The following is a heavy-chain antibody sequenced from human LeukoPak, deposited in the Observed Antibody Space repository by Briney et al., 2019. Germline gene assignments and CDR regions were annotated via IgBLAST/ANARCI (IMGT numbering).Heavy chain of an antibody. D-gene: IGHD4-17*01. J-gene: IGHJ4*02. CDR3: ATVPTTVTTSANFDY. CDR2: IIPLLGIA. CDR1: GDTLNSYA. V-gene: IGHV1-69*04. Sequence: GASVKVSCKASGDTLNSYAISWVRQAPGQGLEWMGMIIPLLGIANYAQKFQGRVTISADKSTSTAYMELSSLRSEDTAVYYCATVPTTVTTSANFDYWGQGTLVTVSS.